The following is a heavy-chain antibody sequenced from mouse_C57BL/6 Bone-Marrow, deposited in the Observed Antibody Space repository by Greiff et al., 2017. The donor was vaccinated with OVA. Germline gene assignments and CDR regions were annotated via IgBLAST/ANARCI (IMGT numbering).Heavy chain of an antibody. Sequence: EVQLVESGGDLVKPGGSLKLSCAASGFTFSSYGMSWVRQTPDKRLEWVATISSGGSYTYYPDSVKGRFTISRDNAKNTLYLQMSSLKSEDTAMYYCARGKRRSTMITTGFAYWGQGTLVTVSA. D-gene: IGHD2-4*01. J-gene: IGHJ3*01. CDR1: GFTFSSYG. CDR2: ISSGGSYT. V-gene: IGHV5-6*01. CDR3: ARGKRRSTMITTGFAY.